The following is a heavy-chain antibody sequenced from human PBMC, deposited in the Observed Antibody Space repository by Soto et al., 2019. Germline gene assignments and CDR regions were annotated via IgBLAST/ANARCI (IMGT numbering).Heavy chain of an antibody. V-gene: IGHV4-30-4*01. D-gene: IGHD2-2*02. CDR2: IYYRGST. CDR3: ARRLGYCSSTSCYISWYFDL. J-gene: IGHJ2*01. CDR1: GGSISSGDYY. Sequence: QVQLQESGPGLVKPSQTLSLTCTVSGGSISSGDYYWSWIRQPPGKGLEWIGYIYYRGSTYYNPSLRSRVTISVDTSKNQFSLKLSSVTAADTAVYYCARRLGYCSSTSCYISWYFDLWGRGTLVTVSS.